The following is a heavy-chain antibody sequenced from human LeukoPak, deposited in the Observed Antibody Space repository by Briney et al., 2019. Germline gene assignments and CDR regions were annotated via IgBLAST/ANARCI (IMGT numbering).Heavy chain of an antibody. CDR1: GFTLSSYW. CDR3: ASTAVYYGSGSYME. V-gene: IGHV3-74*01. J-gene: IGHJ4*02. Sequence: GGSLRLSCAASGFTLSSYWMHWVRQAPGKGLVWVSRINSDGSITSYADSVKGRFTISRDNAKNTLYLQMNSLRAEDTAMYYCASTAVYYGSGSYMEWGQGTLVTVSS. D-gene: IGHD3-10*01. CDR2: INSDGSIT.